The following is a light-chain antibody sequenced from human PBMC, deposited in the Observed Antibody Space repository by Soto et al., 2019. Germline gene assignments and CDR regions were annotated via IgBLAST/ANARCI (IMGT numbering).Light chain of an antibody. CDR1: LSLSSSY. V-gene: IGKV3-20*01. J-gene: IGKJ3*01. CDR2: GAS. Sequence: NGLTQSPGTLSFSPGERAPLSRRARLSLSSSYLVWYQQKPGQAPRLLIYGASSRATGIPDRFSGSGSGTDFTLTISRLEPEDFAVYYCQHYGNTPPSVTFGPGSIVDI. CDR3: QHYGNTPPSVT.